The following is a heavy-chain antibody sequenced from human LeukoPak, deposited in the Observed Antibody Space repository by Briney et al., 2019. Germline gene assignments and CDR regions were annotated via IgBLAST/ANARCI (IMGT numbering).Heavy chain of an antibody. V-gene: IGHV3-53*01. CDR1: GFTVSSNY. CDR2: IYSDGST. CDR3: ARTDYGDYGLSYYGMDV. J-gene: IGHJ6*02. Sequence: GGSLRLSCATSGFTVSSNYMSWVRQAPGKGLEWVSVIYSDGSTYYADSVKGRFTISRDNSKNTLYLQMNSLRAEDTAVYYCARTDYGDYGLSYYGMDVWGQGTTVTVSS. D-gene: IGHD4-17*01.